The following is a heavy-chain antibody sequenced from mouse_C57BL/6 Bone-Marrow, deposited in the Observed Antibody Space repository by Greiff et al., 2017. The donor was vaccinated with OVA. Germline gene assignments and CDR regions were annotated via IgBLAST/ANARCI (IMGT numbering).Heavy chain of an antibody. CDR3: ARAQSVDYYGSSYYFDY. D-gene: IGHD1-1*01. V-gene: IGHV5-4*03. CDR1: GFTFSSYA. Sequence: DVKVEESGGGLVKPGGSLKLSCAASGFTFSSYAMSWVRQTPEKRLEWVATISDGGSYTYYPDNVKGRFTIARDNAKNNLYLQMSHLKSEDTAMYYCARAQSVDYYGSSYYFDYWGQGTTLTVSS. CDR2: ISDGGSYT. J-gene: IGHJ2*01.